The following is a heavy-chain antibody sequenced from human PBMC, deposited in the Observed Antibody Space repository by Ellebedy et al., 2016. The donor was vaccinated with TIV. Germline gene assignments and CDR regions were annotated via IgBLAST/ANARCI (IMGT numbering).Heavy chain of an antibody. CDR1: GYTFTSHY. J-gene: IGHJ6*02. D-gene: IGHD3-9*01. Sequence: ASVKVSCKASGYTFTSHYIHWVRQAPGQGLEWMGIIDPSGGSTSYAQKFQGRVTMTRDTSTSTVYMELSSLRSEDTAVYYCARDPASNYDILTGSLSGMDVWGQGTTVTVSS. CDR3: ARDPASNYDILTGSLSGMDV. V-gene: IGHV1-46*01. CDR2: IDPSGGST.